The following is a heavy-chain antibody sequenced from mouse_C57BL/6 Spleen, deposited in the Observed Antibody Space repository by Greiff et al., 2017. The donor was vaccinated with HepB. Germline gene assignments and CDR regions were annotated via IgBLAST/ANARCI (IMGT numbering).Heavy chain of an antibody. CDR3: ARDYSNYVRYFDV. D-gene: IGHD2-5*01. J-gene: IGHJ1*03. CDR2: IDPSDSYT. Sequence: QVQLQQPGAELVMPGASVKLSCKASGYTFTSYWMHWVKQRPGQGLEWIGEIDPSDSYTNYNQKFKGKSTLTVDKSSSTAYMQLSSLTSEDSAVYYGARDYSNYVRYFDVWGTGTTVTVSS. CDR1: GYTFTSYW. V-gene: IGHV1-69*01.